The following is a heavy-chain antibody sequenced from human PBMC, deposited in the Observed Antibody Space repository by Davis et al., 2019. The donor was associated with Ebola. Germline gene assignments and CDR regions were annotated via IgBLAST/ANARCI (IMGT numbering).Heavy chain of an antibody. CDR3: ARSYRALHPLRY. V-gene: IGHV1-69*13. CDR2: IIPIFGTA. Sequence: SVKVSCKASGGTFSSYAISWVRQAPGQGLEWMGGIIPIFGTANYAQKFQGRVTITADESTSTAYMELRSLRSDDTAVYYCARSYRALHPLRYWGQGTLVTVSS. J-gene: IGHJ4*02. CDR1: GGTFSSYA. D-gene: IGHD5-18*01.